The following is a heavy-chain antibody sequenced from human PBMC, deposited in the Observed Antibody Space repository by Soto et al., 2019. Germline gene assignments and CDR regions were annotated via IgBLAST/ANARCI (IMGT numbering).Heavy chain of an antibody. Sequence: PSETLSLTCTVSGASISTPEYYWSWIRQHPERGLEWIGYISDSGITNYSPSLRSRVTISADTSKRQFSLSLSSVTAADTAVYYCAKGGTSSQWFDPWGQGTLVTVSS. CDR3: AKGGTSSQWFDP. CDR2: ISDSGIT. CDR1: GASISTPEYY. D-gene: IGHD2-2*01. J-gene: IGHJ5*02. V-gene: IGHV4-31*03.